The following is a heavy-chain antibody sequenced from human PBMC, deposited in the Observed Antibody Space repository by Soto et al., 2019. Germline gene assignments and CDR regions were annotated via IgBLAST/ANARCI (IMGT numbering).Heavy chain of an antibody. CDR2: IYYSGDT. D-gene: IGHD2-15*01. CDR1: GCSISSDSFY. J-gene: IGHJ6*02. CDR3: ARNQPQRYCSGGTCRPAYGMDV. V-gene: IGHV4-39*01. Sequence: PSETLSLTCTVSGCSISSDSFYWAWIRQPPGKGLEWIGIIYYSGDTYYNPSLAGRLTMSVDTSNQFSLTLRSVTAADTALYYCARNQPQRYCSGGTCRPAYGMDVWGQGTTVTVSS.